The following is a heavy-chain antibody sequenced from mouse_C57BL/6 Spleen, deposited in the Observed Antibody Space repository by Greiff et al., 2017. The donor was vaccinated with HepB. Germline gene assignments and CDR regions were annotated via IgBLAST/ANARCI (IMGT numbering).Heavy chain of an antibody. CDR3: FITTVVAGFDY. Sequence: QVQLQQPGAELVKPGASVKVSCKASGYTFTSYWMHWVKQRPGQGLEWIGRIHPSDSDTNYNQKFKGKATLTVDKSSSTAYMQRSSLTSEDSAVYYCFITTVVAGFDYWGQGTTLTVSS. CDR2: IHPSDSDT. V-gene: IGHV1-74*01. D-gene: IGHD1-1*01. CDR1: GYTFTSYW. J-gene: IGHJ2*01.